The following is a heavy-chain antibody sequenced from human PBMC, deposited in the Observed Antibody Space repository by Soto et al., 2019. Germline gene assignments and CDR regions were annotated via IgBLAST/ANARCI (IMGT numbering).Heavy chain of an antibody. J-gene: IGHJ4*02. Sequence: QINLKESGPTLVKPTQTLTLTCSFSGFSLTTAGVGVGWVRQSPGEALEWLALIYWDDDERYSPALKTRLTITKDPSKNQVVLIMTNRAPEDTATYYCAHSRNLITEDAHVGDFDYWGQGTLVTVSS. CDR3: AHSRNLITEDAHVGDFDY. CDR2: IYWDDDE. D-gene: IGHD3-10*01. V-gene: IGHV2-5*02. CDR1: GFSLTTAGVG.